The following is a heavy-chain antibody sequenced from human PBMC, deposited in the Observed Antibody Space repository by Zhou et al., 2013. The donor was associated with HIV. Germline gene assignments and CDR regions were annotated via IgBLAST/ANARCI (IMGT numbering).Heavy chain of an antibody. CDR1: GYTFSTYG. CDR2: ISAYDGKT. Sequence: QVQLVQSGAEVKKPGASVKVSCKASGYTFSTYGISWVRQAPGQGLEWMGWISAYDGKTKYAQNFQGRVTMTTDTSTSTAYMELTSLRSDDTAVYYYARAGAAAGLNYYYYMDVWGKGTTVTVSS. J-gene: IGHJ6*03. CDR3: ARAGAAAGLNYYYYMDV. V-gene: IGHV1-18*01. D-gene: IGHD6-13*01.